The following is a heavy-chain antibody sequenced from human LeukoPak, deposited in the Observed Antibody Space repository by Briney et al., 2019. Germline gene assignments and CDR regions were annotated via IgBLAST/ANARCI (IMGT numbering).Heavy chain of an antibody. V-gene: IGHV3-7*01. CDR1: GFTFRNYW. D-gene: IGHD1-26*01. CDR2: IKEDGSEK. Sequence: GGSLGLSCAGSGFTFRNYWMNWVRQAPGKGLEWVANIKEDGSEKYYVDSVKGRFTVSRDNAKNSLYLQINSLRADDTAVYYCARGGPTVGTDYWGQGTLVTVSS. CDR3: ARGGPTVGTDY. J-gene: IGHJ4*02.